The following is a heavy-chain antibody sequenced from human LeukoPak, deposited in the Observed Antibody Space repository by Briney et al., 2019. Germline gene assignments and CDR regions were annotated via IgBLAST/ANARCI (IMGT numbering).Heavy chain of an antibody. V-gene: IGHV3-33*01. J-gene: IGHJ4*02. D-gene: IGHD5-18*01. CDR2: IWHDGNNK. CDR3: AREKGYSYGETFDY. Sequence: GGSLRLSCAASGFTFSTYGMHWVRQAPGKGLEWVAAIWHDGNNKYYADSVKGRFTISRDNSKNTLYLQMNSLRAEDTAVYYCAREKGYSYGETFDYWGQGTLVTVSS. CDR1: GFTFSTYG.